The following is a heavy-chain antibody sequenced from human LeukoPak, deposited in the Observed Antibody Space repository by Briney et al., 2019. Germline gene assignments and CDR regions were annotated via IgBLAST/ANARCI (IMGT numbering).Heavy chain of an antibody. Sequence: GGSLRLSRAASGFTFSSYEMNWVRQAPGKGLEWVSYISSSGSTIYYADSVKGRFTISRDNAKNSLYLQMNSLRAEDTAVYYCARGISSSWYYFDYWGQGTLVTVSS. V-gene: IGHV3-48*03. D-gene: IGHD6-13*01. CDR1: GFTFSSYE. J-gene: IGHJ4*02. CDR3: ARGISSSWYYFDY. CDR2: ISSSGSTI.